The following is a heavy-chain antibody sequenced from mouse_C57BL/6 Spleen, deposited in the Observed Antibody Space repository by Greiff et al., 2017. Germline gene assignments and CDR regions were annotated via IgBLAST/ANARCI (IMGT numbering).Heavy chain of an antibody. CDR2: FAPSDSYT. V-gene: IGHV1-59*01. CDR1: GYTSTSYW. D-gene: IGHD5-1*01. J-gene: IGHJ4*01. CDR3: ARYLREGAMDY. Sequence: QVQLQQPGAELVRPGTSVKLSCKASGYTSTSYWLHGVKQRPGQGLEWIGVFAPSDSYTNYNQKFKGKATLTVDTSSSTAYMQLSSLTSEDSAVYYCARYLREGAMDYWGQGTSVTVSS.